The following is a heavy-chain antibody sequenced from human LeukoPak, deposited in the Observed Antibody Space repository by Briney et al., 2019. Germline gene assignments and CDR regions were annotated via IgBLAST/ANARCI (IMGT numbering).Heavy chain of an antibody. V-gene: IGHV6-1*01. J-gene: IGHJ4*02. D-gene: IGHD3-10*01. CDR2: AYYRSKWYY. Sequence: SQTLSLTCAISGDGVSNYSAAWNWIRQSPSRGLEWLGRAYYRSKWYYDYAVSVKSRITINPDTSKNQFSLQLTSVTPEDTAVYYCARDKRGSAAAGILDYWGQGTLVTVSS. CDR3: ARDKRGSAAAGILDY. CDR1: GDGVSNYSAA.